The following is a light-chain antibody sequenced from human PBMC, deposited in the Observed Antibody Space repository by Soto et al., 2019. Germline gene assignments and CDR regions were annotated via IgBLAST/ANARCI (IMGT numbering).Light chain of an antibody. CDR2: KAS. Sequence: IPVTKSPSNVSTSLSYLLTITCLASQTISSWLAWYQQKPGKAPKLLIYKASTLKSGVPSRFSGSGSGTDFTLTISSLQPEDCAIYFCQQYNSCPITFGHGTRLDIK. J-gene: IGKJ5*01. CDR1: QTISSW. CDR3: QQYNSCPIT. V-gene: IGKV1-5*03.